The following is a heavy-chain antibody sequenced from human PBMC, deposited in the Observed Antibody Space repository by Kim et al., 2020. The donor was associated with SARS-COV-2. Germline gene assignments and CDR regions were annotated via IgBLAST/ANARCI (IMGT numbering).Heavy chain of an antibody. CDR2: ISYDGSNK. CDR3: AREGANCSGGSCYSRYY. J-gene: IGHJ6*01. V-gene: IGHV3-30*04. D-gene: IGHD2-15*01. Sequence: VGSLRLSCAASGFTFSSYAMHWVRQAPGKGLEWVAVISYDGSNKYYADSVKGRFTISRHNSKNTLYLQMNSLRAEDTAVYYCAREGANCSGGSCYSRYY. CDR1: GFTFSSYA.